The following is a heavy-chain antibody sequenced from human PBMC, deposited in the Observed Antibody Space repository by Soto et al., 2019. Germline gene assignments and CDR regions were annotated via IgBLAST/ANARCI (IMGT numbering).Heavy chain of an antibody. Sequence: EVQLVDSGGGLVQPGRSLRLSCAASGFTFDIYAMHWVRQAPGKGLEWDSSISWNSGTRGYADSVKGRFTISRDNAKNSLYLQMDSLRTEDTAFYYCAKELGGYSYGYELDHWGQGTLVAVSS. CDR1: GFTFDIYA. D-gene: IGHD5-18*01. CDR2: ISWNSGTR. J-gene: IGHJ4*02. CDR3: AKELGGYSYGYELDH. V-gene: IGHV3-9*01.